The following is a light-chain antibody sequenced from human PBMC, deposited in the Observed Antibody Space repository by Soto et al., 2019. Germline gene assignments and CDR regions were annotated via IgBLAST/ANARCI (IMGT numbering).Light chain of an antibody. CDR2: DAS. V-gene: IGKV3-20*01. Sequence: ELVLTHSPGTLSLSAGERATLXXRTSLPVTNNFLAWYQQMPGQAPRXXIYDASSRATGIPDRFSASGSGTDFTLTISRLEPEDFAVYFCHQYSSSPPTFGQGTKVDIK. CDR1: LPVTNNF. CDR3: HQYSSSPPT. J-gene: IGKJ1*01.